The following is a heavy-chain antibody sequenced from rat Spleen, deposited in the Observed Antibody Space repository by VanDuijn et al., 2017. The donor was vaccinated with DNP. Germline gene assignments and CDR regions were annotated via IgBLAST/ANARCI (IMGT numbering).Heavy chain of an antibody. CDR2: IQSGGNT. J-gene: IGHJ4*01. CDR1: GFSFTNYH. D-gene: IGHD1-3*01. CDR3: ARSLATVVPTGAMDV. V-gene: IGHV2-27*01. Sequence: QVQLKESGPGLVQPSQTLSLTCTVSGFSFTNYHVHWVRQPPGKGLEWMGRIQSGGNTDYNSALKSRLSISRDTSQGQVFLKMNSVQTEDSAMYFCARSLATVVPTGAMDVWGQGTSVTVSS.